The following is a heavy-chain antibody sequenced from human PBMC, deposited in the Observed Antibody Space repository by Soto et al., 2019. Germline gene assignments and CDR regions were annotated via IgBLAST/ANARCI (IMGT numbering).Heavy chain of an antibody. CDR1: GGSTNTYH. CDR3: GRRLLKWGNLLWGFDY. CDR2: IYFTGTT. J-gene: IGHJ4*02. V-gene: IGHV4-59*01. Sequence: SETLSLTCTVSGGSTNTYHWSWIRQPQGKGLEWIGDIYFTGTTNYSPSLKSRVTMSEDTSKNQFSLRLSSVTAADTAIYYCGRRLLKWGNLLWGFDYWGQGTLVTVSS. D-gene: IGHD2-2*01.